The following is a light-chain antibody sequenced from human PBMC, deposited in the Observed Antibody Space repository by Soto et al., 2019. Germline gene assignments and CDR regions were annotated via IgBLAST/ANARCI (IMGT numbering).Light chain of an antibody. CDR1: QSISSDY. Sequence: EIVLPQYQGTLSLSPGERATLSCRASQSISSDYLVWYQQKPGQAPRLLIYGASSRATGIPDRFSGSGSGTDFTLTINRLEPEDFAVYYCQHYGNSPPSVTFGPGTKVDIK. CDR3: QHYGNSPPSVT. J-gene: IGKJ3*01. CDR2: GAS. V-gene: IGKV3-20*01.